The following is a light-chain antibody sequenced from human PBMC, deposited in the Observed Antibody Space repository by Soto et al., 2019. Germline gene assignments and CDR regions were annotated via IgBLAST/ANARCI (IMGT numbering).Light chain of an antibody. V-gene: IGKV3-11*01. CDR2: DAS. J-gene: IGKJ4*01. Sequence: EIVLTQSPATLSLSPGERATLSCRASQSVSNYLAWYQQKPGQAPRLLMYDASNRATGIPARFSGSGSGTDFTLTISSLEPEDFAVYFCQHYNNWPPQFTFGGGTKVEIK. CDR3: QHYNNWPPQFT. CDR1: QSVSNY.